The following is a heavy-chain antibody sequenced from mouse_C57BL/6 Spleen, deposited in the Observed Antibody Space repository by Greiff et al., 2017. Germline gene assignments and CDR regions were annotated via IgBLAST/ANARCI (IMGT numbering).Heavy chain of an antibody. CDR1: GFSFNTYA. CDR2: IRSKSNNYAT. CDR3: VRHRPTTGAMDY. Sequence: EVKVEESGGGLVQPKGSLKLSCAASGFSFNTYAMNWVRQAPGKGLEWVARIRSKSNNYATYYADSVKDRFTISRDDSESMLYLQMNNLKTEDTAMYYCVRHRPTTGAMDYWGQGTSVTVSS. D-gene: IGHD1-1*01. V-gene: IGHV10-1*01. J-gene: IGHJ4*01.